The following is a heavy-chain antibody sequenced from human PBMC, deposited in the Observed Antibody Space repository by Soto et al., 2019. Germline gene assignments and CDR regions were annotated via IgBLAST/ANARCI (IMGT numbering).Heavy chain of an antibody. Sequence: EVQLLESGGALVQPGGSLRLACAASVFTFNNFAMSWVRQAPGKGLEWVSGITASGSFTYYAASVKGRFTISRDNRKNTLSLQIDSLSGEDTASYYCVKDSSRWYYFDYWGPGTLVTVSS. CDR1: VFTFNNFA. D-gene: IGHD6-13*01. V-gene: IGHV3-23*01. CDR3: VKDSSRWYYFDY. J-gene: IGHJ4*02. CDR2: ITASGSFT.